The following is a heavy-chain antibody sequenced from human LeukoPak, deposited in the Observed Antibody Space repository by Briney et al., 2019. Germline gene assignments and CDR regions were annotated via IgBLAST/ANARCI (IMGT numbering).Heavy chain of an antibody. J-gene: IGHJ4*02. CDR3: ARQYGSGSAYTPVVDL. Sequence: PSETLSLTCTVSGGSISSHYYWIWIRQPPGKGLEWIGSIYYSGSTYYNPSLKSRVTTSVDTSKNQFSLKLSSLTAAETAVYYCARQYGSGSAYTPVVDLWGQGTLVTVSS. D-gene: IGHD3-10*01. CDR2: IYYSGST. CDR1: GGSISSHYY. V-gene: IGHV4-39*01.